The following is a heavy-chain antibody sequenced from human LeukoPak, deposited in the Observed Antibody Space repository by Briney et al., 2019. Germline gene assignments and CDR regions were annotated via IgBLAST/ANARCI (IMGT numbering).Heavy chain of an antibody. V-gene: IGHV3-74*01. Sequence: GGSLRLSCAASGFTFSSYWMHWVRQAPGKGLVWVSRIKTDGSNTNYADSVKGRFTISRDNAKNTLYLQMSSLRAENTAVYYCAKDFLHLGGWGQGTMVTVSS. J-gene: IGHJ3*01. D-gene: IGHD3-16*01. CDR1: GFTFSSYW. CDR2: IKTDGSNT. CDR3: AKDFLHLGG.